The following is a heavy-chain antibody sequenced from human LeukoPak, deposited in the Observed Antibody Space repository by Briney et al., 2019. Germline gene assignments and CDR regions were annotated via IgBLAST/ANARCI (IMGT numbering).Heavy chain of an antibody. Sequence: PSETLSLTCTVSGGSISSGSHYWGWIRQPPGNGLEWIGSIYHSGDTYYNPSLKSRVTISVDTSKNQFSLKLDSVTAADTAVYYCAKGTSSGWYYFDYWGQGTLVTVSS. CDR1: GGSISSGSHY. D-gene: IGHD6-19*01. CDR2: IYHSGDT. CDR3: AKGTSSGWYYFDY. V-gene: IGHV4-39*07. J-gene: IGHJ4*02.